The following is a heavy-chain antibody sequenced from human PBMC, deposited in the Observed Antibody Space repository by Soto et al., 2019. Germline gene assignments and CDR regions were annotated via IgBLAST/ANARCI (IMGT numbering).Heavy chain of an antibody. CDR1: GFTFSSYW. D-gene: IGHD5-18*01. V-gene: IGHV3-7*01. CDR2: IKQDGSEK. CDR3: ARDLYTTTAMVCY. Sequence: PGGSLRLSCAASGFTFSSYWMSWVRQAPGKGLEWVANIKQDGSEKYYVDSVKGRFTISRDNAKNSLYLQMNSLRAEDTAVYYCARDLYTTTAMVCYWGQGTLVTVSS. J-gene: IGHJ4*02.